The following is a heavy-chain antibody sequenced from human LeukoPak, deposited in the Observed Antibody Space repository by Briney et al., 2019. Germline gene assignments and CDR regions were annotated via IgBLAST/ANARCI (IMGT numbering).Heavy chain of an antibody. CDR1: GGSFSGYY. D-gene: IGHD4-17*01. CDR2: INHSGST. CDR3: ARGANYGDYRNWFDP. Sequence: PSETLSLTCAVYGGSFSGYYWSWIRQPPGKGLEWIGEINHSGSTNYNPSLKSRVTISVDTSENQFSLKLSSVTAADTAVYYCARGANYGDYRNWFDPWGQGTLVTVSS. J-gene: IGHJ5*02. V-gene: IGHV4-34*01.